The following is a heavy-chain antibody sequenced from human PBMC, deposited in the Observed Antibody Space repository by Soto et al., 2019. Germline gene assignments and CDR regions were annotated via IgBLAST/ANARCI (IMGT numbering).Heavy chain of an antibody. CDR1: GFTFSSYA. D-gene: IGHD3-22*01. CDR3: AREYYYDSSGYYSRLDY. J-gene: IGHJ4*02. CDR2: ISGSGGST. Sequence: GGSLRLSCAASGFTFSSYAMSWVRQAPGKGLEWVSAISGSGGSTYYADSVKGRFTISRDNSKNTLYLQMNSLRAEDTAVYYCAREYYYDSSGYYSRLDYWGQGTLVTVS. V-gene: IGHV3-23*01.